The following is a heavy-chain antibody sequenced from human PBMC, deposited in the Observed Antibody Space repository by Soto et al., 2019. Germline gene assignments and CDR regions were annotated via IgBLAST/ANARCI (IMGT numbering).Heavy chain of an antibody. D-gene: IGHD3-3*01. J-gene: IGHJ2*01. Sequence: QVQLVQSGAEVKKPGASVKVSCKASGYTFTGYYMHWVRQAPGQGLEWMGWINPNSGGTNYAQKFQGLVTMPRETSISTAYMGLSRLRSDDTAVYYCARANRGGDFWSGYYVHWYFDLWGRGTLVTVSS. CDR1: GYTFTGYY. V-gene: IGHV1-2*04. CDR3: ARANRGGDFWSGYYVHWYFDL. CDR2: INPNSGGT.